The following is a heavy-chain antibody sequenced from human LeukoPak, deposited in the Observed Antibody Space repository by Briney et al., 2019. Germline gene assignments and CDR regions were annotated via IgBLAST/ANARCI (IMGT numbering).Heavy chain of an antibody. V-gene: IGHV3-11*06. D-gene: IGHD2-2*01. CDR2: ICSSSSST. Sequence: GGSLRHSCVASVFTFSDYFRTWIRQAPGRGLEWVSYICSSSSSTNYAAPLRGGFTISRDNAKNSLSVQINSLRAEDTAAYYCARGIHKTYCTSSSCYVSWFDPWGQGTMLSVSS. CDR1: VFTFSDYF. J-gene: IGHJ5*02. CDR3: ARGIHKTYCTSSSCYVSWFDP.